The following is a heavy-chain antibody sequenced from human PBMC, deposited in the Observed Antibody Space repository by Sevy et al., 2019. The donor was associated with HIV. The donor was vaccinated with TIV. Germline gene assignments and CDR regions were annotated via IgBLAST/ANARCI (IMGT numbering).Heavy chain of an antibody. CDR3: SRSTRAGRPNFDY. D-gene: IGHD6-6*01. Sequence: GGSLRLSCVASGFTFTTYSMHWVRQAPGKGLEWVAVISDDGTMKFFAHSVKGRFTISRDNSKNTLYLQMNSLRAEDTAVYYCSRSTRAGRPNFDYWGQGALVTVSS. CDR2: ISDDGTMK. J-gene: IGHJ4*02. CDR1: GFTFTTYS. V-gene: IGHV3-30-3*01.